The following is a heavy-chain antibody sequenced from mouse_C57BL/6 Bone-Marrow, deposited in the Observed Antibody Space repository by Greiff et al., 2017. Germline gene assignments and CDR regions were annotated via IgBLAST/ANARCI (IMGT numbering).Heavy chain of an antibody. D-gene: IGHD4-1*01. CDR3: TDWDVWFAY. J-gene: IGHJ3*01. V-gene: IGHV1-15*01. Sequence: VQGVESGAELVRPGASVTLSCKASGYTFTDYEMHWVKQTPVHGLEWIGAIDPETGGTAYNQKFKGKAILTADKSSSTAYMELRSLTSEDSAVNYCTDWDVWFAYWGQGTLVTVSA. CDR1: GYTFTDYE. CDR2: IDPETGGT.